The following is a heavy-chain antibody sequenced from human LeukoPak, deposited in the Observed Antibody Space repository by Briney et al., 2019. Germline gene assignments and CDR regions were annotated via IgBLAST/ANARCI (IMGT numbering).Heavy chain of an antibody. Sequence: GGSLRLSCAASGFTFGSYWTSWVRQAPGKGLEWVANIKQDGSEKYYVDSVKGRFTISRDNAKNSLYLQMNSLRAEDTAVYYCALGDRKYCSGGSCYSPADYWGQGTLVTVSS. D-gene: IGHD2-15*01. V-gene: IGHV3-7*01. CDR2: IKQDGSEK. J-gene: IGHJ4*02. CDR1: GFTFGSYW. CDR3: ALGDRKYCSGGSCYSPADY.